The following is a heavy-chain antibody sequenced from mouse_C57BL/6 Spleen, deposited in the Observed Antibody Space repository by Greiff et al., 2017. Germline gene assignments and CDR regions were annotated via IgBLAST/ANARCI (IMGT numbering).Heavy chain of an antibody. Sequence: DVKLQESGPGLVKPSQSLSLTCSVTGYSITSGYYRNWIRQFPGNKLEWMGYISYDGSNNYNPSLKNRISITRDTSKNQFFLKLNSVTTEDTATYYCARGITTVVARAMDYWGQGTSVTVSS. J-gene: IGHJ4*01. CDR3: ARGITTVVARAMDY. V-gene: IGHV3-6*01. CDR2: ISYDGSN. CDR1: GYSITSGYY. D-gene: IGHD1-1*01.